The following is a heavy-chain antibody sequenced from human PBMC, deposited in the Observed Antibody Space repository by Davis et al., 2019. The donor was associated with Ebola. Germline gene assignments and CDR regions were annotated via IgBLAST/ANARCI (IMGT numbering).Heavy chain of an antibody. CDR1: GFTFSSYW. CDR3: ARGSSDWHWYFDL. D-gene: IGHD6-19*01. CDR2: IKQDGSEK. V-gene: IGHV3-7*01. J-gene: IGHJ2*01. Sequence: PGGSLRLSCAASGFTFSSYWMSWVRQAPGKGLEWVANIKQDGSEKYYVASVKGRFTISRDNAKNSLYLQVNSLRAEDTAVYYCARGSSDWHWYFDLWGRGTLVTVSS.